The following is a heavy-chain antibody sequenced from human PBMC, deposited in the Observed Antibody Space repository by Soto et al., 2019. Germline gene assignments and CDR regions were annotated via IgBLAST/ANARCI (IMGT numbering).Heavy chain of an antibody. J-gene: IGHJ4*02. D-gene: IGHD6-6*01. Sequence: SETLSLTCAVSGGSISSSNWWSWVRQPPGKGLEWIGEIYHSASTNYNPSLKSRVTISVDKSKNQFSLKLSSVTAADTAVYYCARSVGIAARPRFDYWGQGTLVTVSS. CDR3: ARSVGIAARPRFDY. V-gene: IGHV4-4*02. CDR1: GGSISSSNW. CDR2: IYHSAST.